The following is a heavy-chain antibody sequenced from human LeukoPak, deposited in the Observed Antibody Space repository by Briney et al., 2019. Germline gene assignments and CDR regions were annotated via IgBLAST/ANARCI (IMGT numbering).Heavy chain of an antibody. CDR2: INHSRST. CDR1: GGSFSPYY. CDR3: ARGYGDYYYYYYMDV. Sequence: SETLSLTCAVYGGSFSPYYWSWIRQSPDKGLEWIGEINHSRSTNYNPSLKSRVTISVDTSKNQFSLKLSSVTAADTAVYYCARGYGDYYYYYYMDVWGKGTTVTVSS. V-gene: IGHV4-34*01. D-gene: IGHD4-17*01. J-gene: IGHJ6*03.